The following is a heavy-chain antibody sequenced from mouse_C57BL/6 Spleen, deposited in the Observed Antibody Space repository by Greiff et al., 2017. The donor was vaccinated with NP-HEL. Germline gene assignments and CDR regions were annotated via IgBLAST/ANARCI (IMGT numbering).Heavy chain of an antibody. Sequence: EVQGVESGGGLVQPGGSLKLSCAASGFTFSDYGMAWVRQAPRKGPEWVAFISNLAYSIYYADTVTGRFTISRENAKNTLYLEMSSLRSEDTAMYYCARDYDYDGGYWYFDVWGTGTTVTVSS. CDR3: ARDYDYDGGYWYFDV. CDR1: GFTFSDYG. CDR2: ISNLAYSI. D-gene: IGHD2-4*01. J-gene: IGHJ1*03. V-gene: IGHV5-15*01.